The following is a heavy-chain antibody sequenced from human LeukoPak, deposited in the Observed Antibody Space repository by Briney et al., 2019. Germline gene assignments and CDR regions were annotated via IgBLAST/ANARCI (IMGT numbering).Heavy chain of an antibody. CDR3: AKWGVVIGFILVGFHKEAYYFDS. V-gene: IGHV3-23*01. J-gene: IGHJ4*02. D-gene: IGHD2-21*01. CDR1: GIILSNYG. CDR2: ISDSGGST. Sequence: QPGGSLRLSCAVSGIILSNYGMSWVRQAPGKGREWVTGISDSGGSTNYADSVKGRFTISRDNPKNTLYLQMNSLRAEDTAVYFCAKWGVVIGFILVGFHKEAYYFDSWGQGALVTVSS.